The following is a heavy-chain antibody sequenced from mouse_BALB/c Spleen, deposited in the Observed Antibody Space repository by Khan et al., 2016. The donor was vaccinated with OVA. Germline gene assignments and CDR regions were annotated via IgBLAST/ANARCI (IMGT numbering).Heavy chain of an antibody. CDR2: ISSTGST. J-gene: IGHJ4*01. CDR3: ARFLYYSYGYAFDF. D-gene: IGHD2-14*01. Sequence: EVQLQESGPGLVKPSQSLSLTCTVTGYSITSDYAWNWIRQFPGNKLAWMGYISSTGSTSYNPSLKSRISITRDTSKNQFFLQLKSVTTEDTATYYLARFLYYSYGYAFDFWG. CDR1: GYSITSDYA. V-gene: IGHV3-2*02.